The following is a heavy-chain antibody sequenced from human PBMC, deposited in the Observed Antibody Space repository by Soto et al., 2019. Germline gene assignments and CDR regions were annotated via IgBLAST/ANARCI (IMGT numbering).Heavy chain of an antibody. CDR2: INAANGAT. J-gene: IGHJ4*02. V-gene: IGHV1-3*01. Sequence: GASVKVSCKASGYTFTAYTIHWVLQAPGQSLEWMGWINAANGATKYSEKFQGRVTITRDTSARTAYMDLSSLSSKDTAVYFCARVSFETSGFADYWGQGTLVTVSS. CDR1: GYTFTAYT. CDR3: ARVSFETSGFADY. D-gene: IGHD5-12*01.